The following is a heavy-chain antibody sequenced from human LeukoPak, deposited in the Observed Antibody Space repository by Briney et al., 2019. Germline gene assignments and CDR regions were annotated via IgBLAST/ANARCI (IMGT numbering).Heavy chain of an antibody. CDR1: GFTFSNAW. J-gene: IGHJ4*02. Sequence: GGSLRLSCAASGFTFSNAWMNWVRQAPGRGLEWVAAISYDGTNRYYADSVKGRFTISRDDSKNTLYLQVNSLRAEDTAVYYCARDYYGSGSYYNKLDYWGQGTLVTVSS. V-gene: IGHV3-30-3*01. D-gene: IGHD3-10*01. CDR3: ARDYYGSGSYYNKLDY. CDR2: ISYDGTNR.